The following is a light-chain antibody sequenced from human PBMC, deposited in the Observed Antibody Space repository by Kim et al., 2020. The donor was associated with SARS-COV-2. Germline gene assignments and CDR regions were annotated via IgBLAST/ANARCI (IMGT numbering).Light chain of an antibody. J-gene: IGKJ1*01. Sequence: DIQMTQSPSTLSASVGDRVTITCRASQSISSWLAWYQQKPGKAPKLLIYDASSLESGVPSRFSGSGSGTEFTLTISSLQPDDFATYYCQQYNSYQWTIRQGTKVDIK. CDR3: QQYNSYQWT. CDR2: DAS. CDR1: QSISSW. V-gene: IGKV1-5*01.